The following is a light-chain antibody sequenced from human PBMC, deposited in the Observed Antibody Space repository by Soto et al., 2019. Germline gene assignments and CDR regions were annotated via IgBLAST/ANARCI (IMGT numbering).Light chain of an antibody. CDR1: SSDVGSYNL. CDR3: SSYISSGVV. J-gene: IGLJ2*01. V-gene: IGLV2-14*02. Sequence: QSVLTQPASVSGSPGQSITISCTGSSSDVGSYNLVSWYQQHPDKAPKLMIYDVSIRPSGVSNRFSGSKAGNTASLTISGLQAADEADYYCSSYISSGVVFGGGTKVTVL. CDR2: DVS.